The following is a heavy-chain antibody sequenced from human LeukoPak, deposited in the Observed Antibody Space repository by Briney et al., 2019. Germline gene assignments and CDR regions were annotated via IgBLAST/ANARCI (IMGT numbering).Heavy chain of an antibody. CDR1: GFTFSSYG. CDR3: AKDLELRSYWYFDL. V-gene: IGHV3-30*02. CDR2: IRYDGSNK. Sequence: GGSLRLSCAASGFTFSSYGMHWVRQAPGKGLEWVALIRYDGSNKYYADSVKGRFTISRDNSKNTLYLQMNSLRAEDTAVYYCAKDLELRSYWYFDLWGRGTLVTVSS. D-gene: IGHD1-7*01. J-gene: IGHJ2*01.